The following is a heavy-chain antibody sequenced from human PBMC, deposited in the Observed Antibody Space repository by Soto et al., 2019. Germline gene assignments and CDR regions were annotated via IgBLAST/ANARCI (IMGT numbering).Heavy chain of an antibody. Sequence: QVQLVQSGAEVKKPGASVKVSCKASGYTFTSSGISWVRQAPGQGLEWMGWISAYNGNTNYAQKLQGRVTRTTDTSTSTAYMELRSLRSDDTALYYCARDPRYSSSSNYYYGMDVWGQGTTVTVSS. J-gene: IGHJ6*02. CDR1: GYTFTSSG. CDR3: ARDPRYSSSSNYYYGMDV. CDR2: ISAYNGNT. V-gene: IGHV1-18*01. D-gene: IGHD6-6*01.